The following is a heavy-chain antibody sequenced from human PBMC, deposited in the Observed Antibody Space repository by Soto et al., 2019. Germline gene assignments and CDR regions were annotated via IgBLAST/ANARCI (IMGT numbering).Heavy chain of an antibody. J-gene: IGHJ4*02. CDR3: ARVMRSGTHFDY. Sequence: PSETLSLTCAVSGGSISSGGYFWSWIRQPPGKGLEWIGYIYYSGSTNYNPSLKSRVTISVDKSKNQFSLKLSSVTAADTAVYYCARVMRSGTHFDYWGQGTLVTVSS. CDR1: GGSISSGGYF. D-gene: IGHD3-10*01. V-gene: IGHV4-61*08. CDR2: IYYSGST.